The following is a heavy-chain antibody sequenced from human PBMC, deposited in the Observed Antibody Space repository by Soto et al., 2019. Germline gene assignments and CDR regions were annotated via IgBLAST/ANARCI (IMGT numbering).Heavy chain of an antibody. D-gene: IGHD3-16*01. CDR2: MNPNSGNT. CDR1: GYTFTSYD. V-gene: IGHV1-8*01. Sequence: ASVKVSCKAAGYTFTSYDINWVRQATGQDFEWMGWMNPNSGNTAYAQKFQGRVTMTRDTSKSTAFMELSSLTSEDTAVYYCAGGPRNGGVDYGGQETLVTVSS. CDR3: AGGPRNGGVDY. J-gene: IGHJ4*02.